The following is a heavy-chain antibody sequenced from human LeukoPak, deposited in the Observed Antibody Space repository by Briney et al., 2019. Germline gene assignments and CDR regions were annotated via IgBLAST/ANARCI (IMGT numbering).Heavy chain of an antibody. D-gene: IGHD3-3*01. J-gene: IGHJ3*02. CDR3: ARGEYYDFWSGYYSPWAFDI. V-gene: IGHV4-31*03. Sequence: SQTLSLTCTVSGGSINIGGYYWSWIRQHPGKGLEWIGYIYYSGSTYYNPSLKSRVSISADTSKNQFSLKLSSVTAADTAVYYCARGEYYDFWSGYYSPWAFDIWGQGTMVTVSS. CDR2: IYYSGST. CDR1: GGSINIGGYY.